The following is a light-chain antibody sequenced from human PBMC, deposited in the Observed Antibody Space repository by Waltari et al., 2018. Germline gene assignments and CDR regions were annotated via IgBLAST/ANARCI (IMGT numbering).Light chain of an antibody. Sequence: QSALTQPPSASGSPGQSVTISCTGTSSDVGGHNFVSWYQQHPGKAPKVIIYEVTKRPSGVPERVSGSKSGNTASLTVSGLQTEDEADYYCCSYAGSDTPYVFGTGTTVTVL. CDR3: CSYAGSDTPYV. V-gene: IGLV2-8*01. CDR2: EVT. J-gene: IGLJ1*01. CDR1: SSDVGGHNF.